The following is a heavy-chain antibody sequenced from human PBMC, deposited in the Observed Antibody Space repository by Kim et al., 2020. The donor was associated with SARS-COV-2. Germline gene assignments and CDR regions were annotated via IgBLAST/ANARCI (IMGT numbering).Heavy chain of an antibody. Sequence: GGSLRLSCAASGFTFSSYGMHWVRQAPGKGLEWVAVISYDGSNKYYADSVKGRFTISRDNSKNTLYLQMNSLRAEDTAVYYFAYIAVAGGVDYWGQGTLVTVSS. CDR1: GFTFSSYG. J-gene: IGHJ4*02. CDR3: AYIAVAGGVDY. CDR2: ISYDGSNK. D-gene: IGHD6-19*01. V-gene: IGHV3-30*03.